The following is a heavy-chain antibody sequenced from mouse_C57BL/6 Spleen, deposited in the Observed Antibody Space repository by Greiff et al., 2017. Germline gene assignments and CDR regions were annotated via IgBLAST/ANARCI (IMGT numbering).Heavy chain of an antibody. CDR1: GYTFTSYW. V-gene: IGHV1-69*01. CDR3: ARASEDGRDAMDY. D-gene: IGHD2-3*01. J-gene: IGHJ4*01. Sequence: QVQLQQPGAELVMPGASVKLSCKASGYTFTSYWMHWVKQRPGQGLEWIGEIDPSDSYTNYNQKLKGKSTLTVDKSSSTAYMQLSSLTSEDSAVYYCARASEDGRDAMDYWGQGTSVTVSS. CDR2: IDPSDSYT.